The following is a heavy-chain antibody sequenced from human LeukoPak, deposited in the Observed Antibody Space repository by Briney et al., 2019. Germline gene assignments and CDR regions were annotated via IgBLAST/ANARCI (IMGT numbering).Heavy chain of an antibody. CDR3: ARDRGWQQFDY. J-gene: IGHJ4*01. D-gene: IGHD5-24*01. CDR1: GFTFSSSW. V-gene: IGHV3-7*01. CDR2: IKADGSGK. Sequence: GGSLRLSCVASGFTFSSSWMAWVRQAPGMGLERVANIKADGSGKYYVDSVRGRFSISRDNAKNSLYLELNSLRAKDTGVYFCARDRGWQQFDYWGQGTLVTVSS.